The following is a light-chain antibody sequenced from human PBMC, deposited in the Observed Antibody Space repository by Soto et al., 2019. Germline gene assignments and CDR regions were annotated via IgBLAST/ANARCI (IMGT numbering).Light chain of an antibody. CDR3: QQYDNLPLT. CDR1: QDISNY. CDR2: DAS. J-gene: IGKJ4*01. Sequence: DIQMTQSPSSLSASVGDRLTITCQASQDISNYLNWYQQKPGKAPKLLIYDASNLETGVPSRFSGSGSGTDFTFTIRSLQPEDIATYYCQQYDNLPLTFGGGTKVDIK. V-gene: IGKV1-33*01.